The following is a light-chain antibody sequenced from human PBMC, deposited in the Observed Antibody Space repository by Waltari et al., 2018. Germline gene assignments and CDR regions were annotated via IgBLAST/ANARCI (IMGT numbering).Light chain of an antibody. J-gene: IGKJ1*01. CDR3: QQYGSSPWT. Sequence: EIVVTQSTGPLSLAPGDGATLRGRASQRSSSSYLAWYQQKPGQAPRHPIYGASSTATGIPDRFSGSGSGTDFTLTISRLEPEDFAVYYCQQYGSSPWTFGQGTKVEIK. CDR2: GAS. V-gene: IGKV3-20*01. CDR1: QRSSSSY.